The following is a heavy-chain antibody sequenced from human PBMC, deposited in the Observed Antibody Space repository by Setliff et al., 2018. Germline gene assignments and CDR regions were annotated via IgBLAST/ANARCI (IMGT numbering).Heavy chain of an antibody. CDR1: GYSINSDCF. CDR3: VRGFTIFGVVKLERWFDP. J-gene: IGHJ5*02. CDR2: ISHSGGT. Sequence: SETLSLTCAVSGYSINSDCFWGWIRQPPGKGLEWIGTISHSGGTSYNSSLKSRVTMSVDTSKNQFFLKLSSVTAADTAVYYCVRGFTIFGVVKLERWFDPWGQGTLVTVSS. D-gene: IGHD3-3*01. V-gene: IGHV4-38-2*01.